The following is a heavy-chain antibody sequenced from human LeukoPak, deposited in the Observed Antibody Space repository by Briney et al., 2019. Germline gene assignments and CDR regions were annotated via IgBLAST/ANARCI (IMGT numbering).Heavy chain of an antibody. J-gene: IGHJ4*02. Sequence: KFQGRVTITRDTSASTAYMELSSLRSEDTAVYYCASMATTPKHEFDYWGQGTLVTVSS. V-gene: IGHV1-3*01. D-gene: IGHD5-24*01. CDR3: ASMATTPKHEFDY.